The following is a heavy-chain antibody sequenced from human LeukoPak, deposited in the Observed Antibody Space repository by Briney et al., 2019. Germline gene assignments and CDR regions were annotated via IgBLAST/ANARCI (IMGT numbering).Heavy chain of an antibody. CDR2: ISYDGSNK. J-gene: IGHJ4*02. Sequence: PGGSLRLSCAASGFTFSSYGMHWVRQAPGKGLEWVAVISYDGSNKYYADSVKGRFTISRDNSKNTLYLQMNSLRAEDTAVYYCAKPLRRDGYNSPFGYWGQGTLVTVSS. V-gene: IGHV3-30*18. CDR1: GFTFSSYG. CDR3: AKPLRRDGYNSPFGY. D-gene: IGHD5-24*01.